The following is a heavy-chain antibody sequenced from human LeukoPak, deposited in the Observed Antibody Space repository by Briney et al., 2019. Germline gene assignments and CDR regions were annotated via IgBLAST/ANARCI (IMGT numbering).Heavy chain of an antibody. J-gene: IGHJ5*02. V-gene: IGHV1-3*01. CDR3: ARGIVVQPSANWFDP. Sequence: ASVKVSCKTSGYTFTTYAIHWVRQAPGQRLEWMGLINADDGNTRYSQRFQGRVTITRDTPANTAYMELSSLGFEDTAVYCCARGIVVQPSANWFDPWGQGTPVTVSS. D-gene: IGHD2-2*01. CDR1: GYTFTTYA. CDR2: INADDGNT.